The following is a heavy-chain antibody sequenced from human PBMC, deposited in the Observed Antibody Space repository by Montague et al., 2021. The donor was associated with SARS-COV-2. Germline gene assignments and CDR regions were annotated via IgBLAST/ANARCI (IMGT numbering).Heavy chain of an antibody. D-gene: IGHD1-26*01. CDR1: GGSISSGSYY. J-gene: IGHJ6*02. V-gene: IGHV4-61*02. CDR2: IYTSGST. Sequence: TLSLTCTVSGGSISSGSYYWSWIRQPAGKGLEWIGRIYTSGSTNYNPSLKSRVTISVDTSKNQFSLKLSSVTAADTAVYYCARESGSPTYYYYYGMDVWGHVTTVTVSS. CDR3: ARESGSPTYYYYYGMDV.